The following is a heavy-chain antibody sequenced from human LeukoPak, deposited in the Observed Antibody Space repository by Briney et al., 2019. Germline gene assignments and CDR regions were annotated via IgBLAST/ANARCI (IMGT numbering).Heavy chain of an antibody. CDR1: GFTFSSYS. D-gene: IGHD2-2*01. Sequence: PGGSLRLSCAASGFTFSSYSMNWVRQAPGKGLEWVSYISGSSSTIYYADSVKGRFTISRDNAKNSLYLQMNSLRAKDTAVYYCARGYCSSTSCAFDIWGQGTMVTVSS. V-gene: IGHV3-48*01. J-gene: IGHJ3*02. CDR3: ARGYCSSTSCAFDI. CDR2: ISGSSSTI.